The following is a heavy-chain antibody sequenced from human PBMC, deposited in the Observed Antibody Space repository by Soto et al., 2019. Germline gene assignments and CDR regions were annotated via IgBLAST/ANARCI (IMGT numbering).Heavy chain of an antibody. CDR2: MNPNSGNT. D-gene: IGHD3-22*01. CDR1: GYTFTSSD. J-gene: IGHJ6*02. Sequence: ASVKVSCKASGYTFTSSDINWVRQATGQGLEWMGWMNPNSGNTGYAQKFQGRVTMTRYTSISTAYMELSSLRSEDTAVYYCASGYYDSSGHYYYYGMDVWGQGTTVTVSS. V-gene: IGHV1-8*01. CDR3: ASGYYDSSGHYYYYGMDV.